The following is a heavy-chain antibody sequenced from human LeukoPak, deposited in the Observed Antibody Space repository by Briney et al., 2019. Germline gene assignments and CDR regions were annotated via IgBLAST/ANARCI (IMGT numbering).Heavy chain of an antibody. D-gene: IGHD3-10*01. CDR2: IYYSGST. CDR3: ARGGYGSGSPIDY. V-gene: IGHV4-59*01. CDR1: GGSISSYY. Sequence: SETLSLICTVSGGSISSYYWSWNRQPPGKGLEWIGYIYYSGSTNYNPSLKSRVTISVDTSKNQFSLKLGSVTAADTAVYYCARGGYGSGSPIDYWGQGTLVTVSS. J-gene: IGHJ4*02.